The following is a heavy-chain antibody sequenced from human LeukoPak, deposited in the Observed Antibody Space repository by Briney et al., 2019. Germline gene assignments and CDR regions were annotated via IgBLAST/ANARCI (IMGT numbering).Heavy chain of an antibody. V-gene: IGHV4-34*01. CDR2: LKHSGST. CDR1: GGSFSGYY. CDR3: ARKDIVVVVAANGDYYYYYMDA. Sequence: PETLSLICAVYGGSFSGYYCRWIRQPPGKGPEWIGDLKHSGSTNYNPPLKRRVTISVDTSKNQFSLKLSSVTAADTAVYYCARKDIVVVVAANGDYYYYYMDAWGKGTTVTVSS. J-gene: IGHJ6*03. D-gene: IGHD2-15*01.